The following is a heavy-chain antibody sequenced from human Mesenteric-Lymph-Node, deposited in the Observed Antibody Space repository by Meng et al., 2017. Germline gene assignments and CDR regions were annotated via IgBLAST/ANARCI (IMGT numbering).Heavy chain of an antibody. Sequence: QGQLQEWGAGLLKPSETLSLTCAVSGGSFSGTEWWSWVRQSPGRGLEWIGEIHHSGTFNYNPSLKSRVTISVDKPKNQFSLNLRSVTAADTAVYYCARTSYDGSEYYSFDYWGQGTLVTVSS. D-gene: IGHD3-22*01. J-gene: IGHJ4*02. CDR2: IHHSGTF. CDR1: GGSFSGTEW. V-gene: IGHV4-4*02. CDR3: ARTSYDGSEYYSFDY.